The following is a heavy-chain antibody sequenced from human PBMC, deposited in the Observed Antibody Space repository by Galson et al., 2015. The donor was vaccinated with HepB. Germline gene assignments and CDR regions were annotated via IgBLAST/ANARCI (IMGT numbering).Heavy chain of an antibody. CDR2: IYFGGTT. Sequence: SLRLSCAASGFSVSRSYMSWVRQAPGKGLEWVSVIYFGGTTYYADSVKGRFTMSRDNSKNTLNLQMNNLTADDTADYYCARGGLPPEAGPYYYYGMDVWGQGTTVTVSS. CDR1: GFSVSRSY. CDR3: ARGGLPPEAGPYYYYGMDV. V-gene: IGHV3-53*01. J-gene: IGHJ6*02. D-gene: IGHD6-19*01.